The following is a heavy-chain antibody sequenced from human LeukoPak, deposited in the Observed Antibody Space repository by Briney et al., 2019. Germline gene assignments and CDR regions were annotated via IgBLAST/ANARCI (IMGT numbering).Heavy chain of an antibody. Sequence: GGSLRLSCAASGFTVSSNYMSWVRQAPGKGLEWVSVIYSGGSTYYADSVKGRFTISRDNSKNSLYLEMNSLRAEDTAVYYCARRWGDYGGNFDYWGQGTLVTVSS. CDR2: IYSGGST. J-gene: IGHJ4*02. CDR3: ARRWGDYGGNFDY. CDR1: GFTVSSNY. D-gene: IGHD4-23*01. V-gene: IGHV3-53*01.